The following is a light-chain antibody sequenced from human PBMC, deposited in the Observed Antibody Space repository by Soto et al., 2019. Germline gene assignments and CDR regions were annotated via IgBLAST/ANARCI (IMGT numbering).Light chain of an antibody. CDR2: DSS. CDR1: QGINTW. Sequence: DIQMTQSPSSVSASVGDRVTITCRASQGINTWLAWYQQKPGKAPKLLIYDSSSLESGVPSRFSGSGSGTDFTLTISSLQPDDFATYYCQQYNTYSETFGQGTKVDIK. J-gene: IGKJ1*01. V-gene: IGKV1-5*01. CDR3: QQYNTYSET.